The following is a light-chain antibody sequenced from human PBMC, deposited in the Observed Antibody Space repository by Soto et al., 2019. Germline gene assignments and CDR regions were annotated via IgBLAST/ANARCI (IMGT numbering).Light chain of an antibody. Sequence: QSALTQPASVSGCPGQSITLSCTGTSNDIGSYNYVSWYQQHPGKAPKLMIYDVSNRPSGVSARFSGSKSDNTASLTISGLQVEDEADYYCSSYARTSTHVIFGGGTKVTVL. CDR3: SSYARTSTHVI. V-gene: IGLV2-14*01. CDR1: SNDIGSYNY. J-gene: IGLJ2*01. CDR2: DVS.